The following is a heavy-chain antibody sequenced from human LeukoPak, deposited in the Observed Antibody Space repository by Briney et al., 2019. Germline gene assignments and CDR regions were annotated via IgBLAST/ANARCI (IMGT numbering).Heavy chain of an antibody. CDR2: IEPDGSEK. CDR1: GLTFRDYW. Sequence: RGSLRLSCAASGLTFRDYWMTWVRQAAGKGLEWVASIEPDGSEKYYADSVKGRFTLSRDNVENSLYLQMNTLRVDDTAVYYCAQGHYHMDVGGHGTTVTVSS. V-gene: IGHV3-7*01. J-gene: IGHJ6*02. CDR3: AQGHYHMDV.